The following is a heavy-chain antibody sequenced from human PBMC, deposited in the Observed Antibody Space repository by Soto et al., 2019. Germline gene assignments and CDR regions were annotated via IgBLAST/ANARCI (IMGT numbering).Heavy chain of an antibody. CDR2: IYADGST. D-gene: IGHD5-18*01. CDR3: ARVLRRIQLWPNFDS. Sequence: EVQVVESGGGLIQPGGSLRLSCVASGFTVSSSYMSWVRQAPGKGLEWVSIIYADGSTYSADSVKGRFTISRDNSKNTLYLQMNSLRAEDTAVYFCARVLRRIQLWPNFDSWGQGTLVTVSS. V-gene: IGHV3-53*01. CDR1: GFTVSSSY. J-gene: IGHJ4*02.